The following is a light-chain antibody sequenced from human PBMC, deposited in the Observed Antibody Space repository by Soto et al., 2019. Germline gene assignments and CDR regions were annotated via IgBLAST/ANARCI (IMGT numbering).Light chain of an antibody. J-gene: IGKJ1*01. CDR2: GAS. CDR3: QQYYNWPRT. CDR1: QSLGSD. Sequence: EIVMTQSPATVSVSPGYRVTLSCRASQSLGSDLAWYQQKPGQAPRLLIFGASARPTGIPARISGSGSGTEFTLTISSLRSEDFAVYFCQQYYNWPRTFGQGTTVDIK. V-gene: IGKV3-15*01.